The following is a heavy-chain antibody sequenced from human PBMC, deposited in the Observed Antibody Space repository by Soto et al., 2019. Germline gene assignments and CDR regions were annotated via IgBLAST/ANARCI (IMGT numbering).Heavy chain of an antibody. D-gene: IGHD2-15*01. J-gene: IGHJ6*02. CDR1: GGSISSYY. CDR3: ARDGRYCSGGSCYMRSEDV. V-gene: IGHV4-59*01. CDR2: IYYSGSS. Sequence: QVQLQESGPGLVKPSETLSLTCTVSGGSISSYYWSWIRQPPGKGLEWIGYIYYSGSSNYNPSLKSRVPISVYTSKNQFSLKLSSVTAADTAVYYCARDGRYCSGGSCYMRSEDVWGQGTTVTVSS.